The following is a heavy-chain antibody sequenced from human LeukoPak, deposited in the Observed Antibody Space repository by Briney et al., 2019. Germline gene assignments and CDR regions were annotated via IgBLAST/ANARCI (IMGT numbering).Heavy chain of an antibody. J-gene: IGHJ4*02. CDR2: INPNSGGT. V-gene: IGHV1-2*02. Sequence: GASVKVSCKASGYTFTGYYMHWVRQAPGQGLEWMGWINPNSGGTNYAQKFQGRVTMTRDTSISTAYMELSRLRSDDTAEYYCARDLQWLRPFDYWGQGTLVTVSS. CDR3: ARDLQWLRPFDY. D-gene: IGHD5-12*01. CDR1: GYTFTGYY.